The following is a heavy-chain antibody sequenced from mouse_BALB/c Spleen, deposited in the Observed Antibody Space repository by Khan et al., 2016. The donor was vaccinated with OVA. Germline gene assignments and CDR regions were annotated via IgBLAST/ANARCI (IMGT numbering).Heavy chain of an antibody. CDR2: IDPYYGTT. D-gene: IGHD1-1*01. Sequence: EVQLQQSGPELEKPGTSVKISCKASGYSFTGYNMNWVKQSNGKNLEWIGNIDPYYGTTSYNQKFKGKATLTVDTSSSTAYMQLKSLTSEDSAIXYCASFHGYSYPMDFGGKGTSVTVSS. CDR3: ASFHGYSYPMDF. J-gene: IGHJ4*01. CDR1: GYSFTGYN. V-gene: IGHV1-39*01.